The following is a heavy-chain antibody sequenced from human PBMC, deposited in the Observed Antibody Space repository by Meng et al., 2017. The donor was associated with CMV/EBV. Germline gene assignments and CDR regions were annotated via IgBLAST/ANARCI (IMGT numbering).Heavy chain of an antibody. V-gene: IGHV1-2*02. CDR3: VREFRGAGIRPLIY. CDR2: INPLTGGR. D-gene: IGHD1-14*01. Sequence: ASVKVSCKAAGYTFTDYYIHWLRQAPGQGLEWLGWINPLTGGRNYAQKFQDRVTMTRDKSVRTAYMEMTRLRSDDTDVYFCVREFRGAGIRPLIYWGQGTLVTVSS. CDR1: GYTFTDYY. J-gene: IGHJ4*02.